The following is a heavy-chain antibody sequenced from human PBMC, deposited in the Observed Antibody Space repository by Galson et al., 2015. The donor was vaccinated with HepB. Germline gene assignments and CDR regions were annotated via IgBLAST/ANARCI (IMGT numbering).Heavy chain of an antibody. J-gene: IGHJ6*03. CDR3: TTGIEQLVLGDYYYMDV. D-gene: IGHD6-6*01. CDR2: IKSKTDGGTT. Sequence: SLRLSCAASGFTFNDVWMSWVRQAPGKGLEWVGRIKSKTDGGTTDYSAPVKGRFTISRDDSKNTLYLQMNSLKTEDTGVYYCTTGIEQLVLGDYYYMDVWGKGTTATVSS. V-gene: IGHV3-15*01. CDR1: GFTFNDVW.